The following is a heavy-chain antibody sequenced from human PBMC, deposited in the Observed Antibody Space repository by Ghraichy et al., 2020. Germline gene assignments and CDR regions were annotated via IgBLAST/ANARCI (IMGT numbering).Heavy chain of an antibody. V-gene: IGHV4-39*01. CDR3: ARHGDSSGYYLEEYYFDY. CDR1: GGSISSSSYY. CDR2: IYYSGST. Sequence: LNISCTVSGGSISSSSYYWGWIRQPPGKGLEWIGSIYYSGSTYYNPSLKSRVTISVDTSKNQFSLKLSSVTAADTAVYYCARHGDSSGYYLEEYYFDYWGQGTLVTVSS. J-gene: IGHJ4*02. D-gene: IGHD3-22*01.